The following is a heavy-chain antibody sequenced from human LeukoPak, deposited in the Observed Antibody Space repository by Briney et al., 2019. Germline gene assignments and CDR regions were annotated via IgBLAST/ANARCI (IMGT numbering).Heavy chain of an antibody. CDR2: IYYSGST. D-gene: IGHD3-3*01. CDR1: GGSISSGGYY. V-gene: IGHV4-31*03. Sequence: SETLSLTCTVSGGSISSGGYYWSWIRQHPGKGLEWIGYIYYSGSTYYNPSLKSRVTISVDTSKNQFSLKLSSVTAADTAVYYCARGGFLGGMDVWGQGTTVTVSS. CDR3: ARGGFLGGMDV. J-gene: IGHJ6*02.